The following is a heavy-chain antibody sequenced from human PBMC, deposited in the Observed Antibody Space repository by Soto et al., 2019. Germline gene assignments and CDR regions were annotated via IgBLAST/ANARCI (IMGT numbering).Heavy chain of an antibody. CDR3: AKRSSSSTFDY. D-gene: IGHD6-6*01. CDR2: ISGSGDYT. J-gene: IGHJ4*02. V-gene: IGHV3-23*01. Sequence: PGGSLRLSCAASGFTFSTYAMTWVRQAPGKGLEWVSGISGSGDYTYFADSVTGRFTISRDNSKNTLYLQMNSLRAEDTAVYYCAKRSSSSTFDYWGQGTLVT. CDR1: GFTFSTYA.